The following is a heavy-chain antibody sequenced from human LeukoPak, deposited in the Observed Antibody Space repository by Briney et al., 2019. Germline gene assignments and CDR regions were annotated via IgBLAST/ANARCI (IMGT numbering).Heavy chain of an antibody. D-gene: IGHD3-16*01. Sequence: PSETLSLTCTVSGGSISSGSYYWSWIRQPAGKGLEWIGRIYTSGSTNYNPSLKSRVTMSVDTSKNQFSLKLSSVTAADTAVYYCARGGGALDYWGQGTLVTVSS. CDR3: ARGGGALDY. V-gene: IGHV4-61*02. CDR1: GGSISSGSYY. CDR2: IYTSGST. J-gene: IGHJ4*02.